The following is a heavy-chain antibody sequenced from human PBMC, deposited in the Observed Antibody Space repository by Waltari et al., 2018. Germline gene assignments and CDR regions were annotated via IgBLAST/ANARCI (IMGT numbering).Heavy chain of an antibody. CDR2: SKPGDSKT. CDR3: ARDRMATIDAYYYYMDV. D-gene: IGHD5-12*01. CDR1: GGTFSSYA. J-gene: IGHJ6*03. V-gene: IGHV5-51*01. Sequence: VQLVQSGAEVKKPGSSVKVSCKPSGGTFSSYAISWVRQMPGKGLEWMGISKPGDSKTGYSPSFQGQVTMSADKSISTAYLQWSSLKASDTAVYYCARDRMATIDAYYYYMDVWGKGTTVTVSS.